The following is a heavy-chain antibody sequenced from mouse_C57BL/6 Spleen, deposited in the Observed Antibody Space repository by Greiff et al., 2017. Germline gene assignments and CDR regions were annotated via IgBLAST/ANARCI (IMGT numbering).Heavy chain of an antibody. CDR3: ARIYYDYDGPLGFDY. J-gene: IGHJ2*01. V-gene: IGHV7-3*01. CDR2: IRNKANGYTT. Sequence: EVKVVESGGGLVQPGGSLSLSCAASGFTFTDYYMSWVRQPPGKALEWLGFIRNKANGYTTEYSASVKGRFTISRDNSQSILYLQMNALRAEDSATYYCARIYYDYDGPLGFDYWGQGTTLTVSS. CDR1: GFTFTDYY. D-gene: IGHD2-4*01.